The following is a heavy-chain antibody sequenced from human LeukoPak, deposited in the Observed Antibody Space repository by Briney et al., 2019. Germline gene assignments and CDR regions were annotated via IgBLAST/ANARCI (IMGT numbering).Heavy chain of an antibody. CDR2: VNPNSGGT. Sequence: ASVKVSCKASGYTFTGYYMHRVRQAPGQGLEWMGWVNPNSGGTNYAQKLQGRVTMTRDTSISTAYMELSRLRSDDTAVYYCARAPAINAFDIWGQGTMVTVSS. J-gene: IGHJ3*02. CDR1: GYTFTGYY. D-gene: IGHD5-12*01. V-gene: IGHV1-2*02. CDR3: ARAPAINAFDI.